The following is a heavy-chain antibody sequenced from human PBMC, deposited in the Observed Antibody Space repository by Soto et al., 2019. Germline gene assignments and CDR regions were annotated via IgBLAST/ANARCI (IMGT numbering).Heavy chain of an antibody. CDR1: NFIFSDHA. Sequence: PGGSLRLSCAASNFIFSDHAMHWVRQAPGKGLEWVSAISGSGGSTYYADSVKGRFTISRDNSKNTLYLQMNSLRAEDTAVYYCAKDPYYDYIWGSYRAEVFDYWGQGTLVTVSS. V-gene: IGHV3-23*01. CDR3: AKDPYYDYIWGSYRAEVFDY. J-gene: IGHJ4*02. D-gene: IGHD3-16*02. CDR2: ISGSGGST.